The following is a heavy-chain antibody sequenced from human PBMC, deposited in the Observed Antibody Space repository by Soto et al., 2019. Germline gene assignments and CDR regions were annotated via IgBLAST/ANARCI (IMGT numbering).Heavy chain of an antibody. CDR1: GYTFTSYG. V-gene: IGHV1-18*01. CDR3: SSYPGAFDI. D-gene: IGHD2-2*01. CDR2: ISAYNGNT. Sequence: ASVKDSCKASGYTFTSYGISWVRQAPGQGLEWMGWISAYNGNTNYAQKLQGRVTMTTDTSTSTAYMELSSLRSEDTAVYYCSSYPGAFDIWGQGTMVTVSS. J-gene: IGHJ3*02.